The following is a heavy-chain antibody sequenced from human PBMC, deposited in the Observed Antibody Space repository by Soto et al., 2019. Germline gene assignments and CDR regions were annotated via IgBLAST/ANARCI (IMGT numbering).Heavy chain of an antibody. V-gene: IGHV1-69*02. CDR2: IIPILGIA. D-gene: IGHD6-13*01. CDR1: GGTFSSYT. J-gene: IGHJ4*02. CDR3: ARMGSSWTYYFDY. Sequence: AASVKVSCKASGGTFSSYTISWVRQAPGQGLEWMGRIIPILGIANYAQKFQGRVTITADKSTSTTYMELSSLRSEDTAVYYCARMGSSWTYYFDYWGQGTLVTVSS.